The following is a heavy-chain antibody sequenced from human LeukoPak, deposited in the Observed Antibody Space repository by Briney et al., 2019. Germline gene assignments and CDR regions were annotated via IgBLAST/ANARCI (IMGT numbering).Heavy chain of an antibody. Sequence: SETLSLTCAVYGGSFSGYYWSWIRQPPGKGLEWIGEINHSGGTNYNPSLKSRVTISVDTSKNQFSLKLSSVTAADTAVYYCARASRPPVYSSSWYRYYFDYWGQGTLVTVSS. CDR3: ARASRPPVYSSSWYRYYFDY. J-gene: IGHJ4*02. V-gene: IGHV4-34*01. CDR1: GGSFSGYY. CDR2: INHSGGT. D-gene: IGHD6-13*01.